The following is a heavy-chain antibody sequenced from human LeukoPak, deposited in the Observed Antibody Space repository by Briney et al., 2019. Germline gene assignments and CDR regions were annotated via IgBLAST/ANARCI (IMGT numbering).Heavy chain of an antibody. Sequence: GASVKVSCKASGGTFSRYAISWVRQAPGQGLEWMGWMGGIIPVFGTANYAQKFQGRVTIAADESRSTAYMELSSLRSEDTAVYHCARLSAREYCRPGSIAAAPGLSYYFDYWGQGTLVTVSS. CDR2: IIPVFGTA. CDR1: GGTFSRYA. J-gene: IGHJ4*02. D-gene: IGHD6-13*01. CDR3: ARLSAREYCRPGSIAAAPGLSYYFDY. V-gene: IGHV1-69*01.